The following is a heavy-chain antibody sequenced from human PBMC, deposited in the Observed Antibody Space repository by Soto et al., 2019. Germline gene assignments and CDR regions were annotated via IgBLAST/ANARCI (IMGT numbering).Heavy chain of an antibody. CDR2: IYYSGST. CDR1: GGSISSGDYY. J-gene: IGHJ3*02. CDR3: XXXXEGYYDSIGYGEENAFDI. D-gene: IGHD3-22*01. Sequence: PSETLXLTCTVSGGSISSGDYYWSWIRQPPGKGLEWIGYIYYSGSTYYXXXLKSRVXXXVDTXKNQFSLKLSSVTAADTAVYXXXXXXEGYYDSIGYGEENAFDIWGQGTMVTVSS. V-gene: IGHV4-30-4*01.